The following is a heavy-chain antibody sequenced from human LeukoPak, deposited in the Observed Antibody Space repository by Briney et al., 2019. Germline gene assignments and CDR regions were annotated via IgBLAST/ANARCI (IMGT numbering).Heavy chain of an antibody. V-gene: IGHV4-31*03. J-gene: IGHJ2*01. CDR1: GGSISSGGYY. CDR2: IYYSGST. D-gene: IGHD3-10*02. Sequence: PSQTLSLTCTVSGGSISSGGYYWSWIRQHPGKGLEGIGYIYYSGSTYYNPSLKSRVTISVDKSKNQFSLKLSSVAAADKAGYYCGRHPMFTERRPWYFDLWGRGTLVTVSS. CDR3: GRHPMFTERRPWYFDL.